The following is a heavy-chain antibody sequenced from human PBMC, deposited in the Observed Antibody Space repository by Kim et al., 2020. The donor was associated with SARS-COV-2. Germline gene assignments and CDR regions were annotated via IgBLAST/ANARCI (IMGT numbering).Heavy chain of an antibody. Sequence: SETLSLTCSASGDSTSSYYWSWIRQPPGKGLEWIGYIYYSGSTNYNPSLKSRVTMSIDTSKNQLSLKLSSVTAADTAVYYCASHSGYDLIFDYWGQGTLV. D-gene: IGHD5-12*01. V-gene: IGHV4-59*08. CDR2: IYYSGST. CDR1: GDSTSSYY. CDR3: ASHSGYDLIFDY. J-gene: IGHJ4*02.